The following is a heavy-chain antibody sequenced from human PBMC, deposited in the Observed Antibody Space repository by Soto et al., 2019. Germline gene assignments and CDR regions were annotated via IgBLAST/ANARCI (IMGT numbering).Heavy chain of an antibody. CDR1: GFTVSSNS. D-gene: IGHD1-1*01. J-gene: IGHJ4*02. V-gene: IGHV3-66*01. CDR2: IYSGGSA. CDR3: ARDGTTGTFDH. Sequence: GGSLRLSCAASGFTVSSNSMSWVLQAPGKGLKWVSLIYSGGSAYYADAVRGRFTISRDNSQNTLYLQMNSLRAEDTAVYYCARDGTTGTFDHWGQGTLVTVSS.